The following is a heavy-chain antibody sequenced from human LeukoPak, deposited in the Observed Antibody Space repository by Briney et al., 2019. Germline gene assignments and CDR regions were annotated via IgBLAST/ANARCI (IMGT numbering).Heavy chain of an antibody. D-gene: IGHD3-3*01. CDR2: IYYSGST. V-gene: IGHV4-39*01. CDR1: GGSISSSSYY. J-gene: IGHJ5*02. CDR3: ARHVDWSGYYTLSGWFDP. Sequence: SETLSLTCTVSGGSISSSSYYWGWIRRPPGKGLEWIGSIYYSGSTYYNPSLKSRVTISVDTSKNQFSLKLSSVTAADTAVYYCARHVDWSGYYTLSGWFDPWGQGTLVTVSS.